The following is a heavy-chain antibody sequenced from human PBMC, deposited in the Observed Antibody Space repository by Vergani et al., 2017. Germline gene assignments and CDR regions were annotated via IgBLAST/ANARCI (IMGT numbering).Heavy chain of an antibody. Sequence: QVQLVQSGAEVKKPGASVKVSCKASGYTFTSYYMHWVRQAPGQGLEWMGIINPSGGSTSYAQKFQGRVTMTRDTSTSTVYMELSSLRSEDTAVYYCARVRDFWDIAVAGPNWFDPWGQGTLVTVSS. J-gene: IGHJ5*02. CDR3: ARVRDFWDIAVAGPNWFDP. CDR2: INPSGGST. CDR1: GYTFTSYY. D-gene: IGHD6-19*01. V-gene: IGHV1-46*01.